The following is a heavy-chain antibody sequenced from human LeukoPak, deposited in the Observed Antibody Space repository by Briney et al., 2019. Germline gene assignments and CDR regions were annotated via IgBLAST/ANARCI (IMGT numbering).Heavy chain of an antibody. Sequence: SETLSLTCTVSGGSISSGGYYWSWIRQHPGKGLEWIGYIYYSGSTYYNPSLKSRVTISVDTSKNQFSLKLSSVTAADTAAYYCARVDSSSASFDYWGQGTLVTVSS. D-gene: IGHD6-13*01. V-gene: IGHV4-31*03. CDR2: IYYSGST. CDR1: GGSISSGGYY. J-gene: IGHJ4*02. CDR3: ARVDSSSASFDY.